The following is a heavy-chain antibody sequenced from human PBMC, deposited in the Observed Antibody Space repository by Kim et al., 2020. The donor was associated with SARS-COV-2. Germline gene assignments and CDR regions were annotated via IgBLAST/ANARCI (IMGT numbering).Heavy chain of an antibody. CDR2: MNPNGGNT. V-gene: IGHV1-46*01. D-gene: IGHD5-12*01. CDR1: GYSFTTYY. Sequence: ASVKVSCKSSGYSFTTYYIHWVRQAPGQGLEWVGLMNPNGGNTLYAENFQGRVTMTADTSTSTAYLALSNLRSEDTAVYYCARGGVGQWLRQHHWAQGTL. J-gene: IGHJ5*02. CDR3: ARGGVGQWLRQHH.